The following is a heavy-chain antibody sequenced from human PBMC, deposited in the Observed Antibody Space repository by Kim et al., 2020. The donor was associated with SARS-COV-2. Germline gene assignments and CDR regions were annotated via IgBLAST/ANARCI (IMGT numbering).Heavy chain of an antibody. CDR1: GGSFSGYY. J-gene: IGHJ5*02. CDR2: INHSGST. D-gene: IGHD6-19*01. V-gene: IGHV4-34*01. CDR3: ARGSRLIGRQWLVPPWS. Sequence: SETLSLTCAVYGGSFSGYYWSWIRQPPGKGLEWIGEINHSGSTNYNPSLKSRVTISVDTSKNQFSLKLSSVTAADTAVYYCARGSRLIGRQWLVPPWSWGQGTLVTVSS.